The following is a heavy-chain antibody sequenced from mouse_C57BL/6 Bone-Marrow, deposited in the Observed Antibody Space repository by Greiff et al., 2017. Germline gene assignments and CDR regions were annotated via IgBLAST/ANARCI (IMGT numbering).Heavy chain of an antibody. J-gene: IGHJ2*01. V-gene: IGHV1-69*01. D-gene: IGHD2-4*01. CDR3: AREYDYDGGDYFDY. Sequence: QVQLKQPGAELVMPGASVKLSCKASGYTFTSYWMHWVKQRPGQGLEWIGEIDPSDSYTNYNQKFKGKSTLTVDKSSSTAYMQLSSLTSEDSAVYYCAREYDYDGGDYFDYWGQGTTLTVSS. CDR1: GYTFTSYW. CDR2: IDPSDSYT.